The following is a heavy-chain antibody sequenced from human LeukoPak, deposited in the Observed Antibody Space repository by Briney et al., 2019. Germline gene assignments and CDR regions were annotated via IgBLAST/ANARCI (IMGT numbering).Heavy chain of an antibody. CDR2: ISYDGSYQ. CDR3: AKDVGGGYTAYYLDN. D-gene: IGHD5-12*01. J-gene: IGHJ4*02. Sequence: PGGSLRLSCEASGFTFTTYGMHWVRQAPGKWLGWVAVISYDGSYQNYAKSVKGRFTISRDNSENTLFLQMSSLGPEATAMYSCAKDVGGGYTAYYLDNWGQGTLVAVSS. CDR1: GFTFTTYG. V-gene: IGHV3-30*18.